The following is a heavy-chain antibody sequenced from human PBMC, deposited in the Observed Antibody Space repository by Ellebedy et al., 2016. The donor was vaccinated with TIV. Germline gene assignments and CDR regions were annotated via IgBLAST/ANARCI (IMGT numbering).Heavy chain of an antibody. V-gene: IGHV4-34*01. CDR2: INQSGSA. J-gene: IGHJ4*02. CDR3: AEGRSGWYYFDY. D-gene: IGHD6-19*01. Sequence: SETLSLTCAVYGGSFTGYYSSWIRQPPGKGPEWIGEINQSGSATYNPSLKGRVTISVDMSKNQFSLRLTSVTAADTAVYYCAEGRSGWYYFDYWGQGTLVTVSS. CDR1: GGSFTGYY.